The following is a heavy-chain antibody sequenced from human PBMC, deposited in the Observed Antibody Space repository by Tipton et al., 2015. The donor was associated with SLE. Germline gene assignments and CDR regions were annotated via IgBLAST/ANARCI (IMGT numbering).Heavy chain of an antibody. Sequence: TLSLTCAVSGYSISSGYYWGWIRQPPGKGLEWIGSIYHSGGTYYNPSLKSRVTISVDTSKNQFSLKVSSVTAADTAVYYCARGLGLGGPGAFDIWGQGTMVTVSS. V-gene: IGHV4-38-2*01. CDR1: GYSISSGYY. CDR2: IYHSGGT. D-gene: IGHD3-16*01. J-gene: IGHJ3*02. CDR3: ARGLGLGGPGAFDI.